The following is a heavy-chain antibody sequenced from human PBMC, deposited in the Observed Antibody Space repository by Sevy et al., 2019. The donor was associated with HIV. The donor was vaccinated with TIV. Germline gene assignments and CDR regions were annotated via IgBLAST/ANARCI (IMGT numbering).Heavy chain of an antibody. V-gene: IGHV3-21*01. CDR3: ARVVAYCTGVICFPGYYYGMDV. CDR1: GFTFSSYN. CDR2: IGSSSSYI. Sequence: GGSLRLSCAASGFTFSSYNMNWVRQAPGKGLEWVSSIGSSSSYIYYTDSVKGRCTVSIHNAKNSLYLQMNSLRAEYTAVYYFARVVAYCTGVICFPGYYYGMDVWGQGTTFTVSS. J-gene: IGHJ6*02. D-gene: IGHD2-15*01.